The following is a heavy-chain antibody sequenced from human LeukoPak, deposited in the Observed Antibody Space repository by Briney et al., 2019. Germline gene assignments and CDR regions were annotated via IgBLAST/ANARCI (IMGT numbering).Heavy chain of an antibody. D-gene: IGHD2-2*01. CDR3: AREVVVPAAMEDAFDI. J-gene: IGHJ3*02. CDR1: GFTFNSYE. Sequence: PGGSLRLSYSASGFTFNSYEMNWLHQAPAKGLEWVSYISSSGSTIYYAHSVKDRFTISRDNAKNSLYLQMNSLRAEDTAVYYCAREVVVPAAMEDAFDIWGQGTMVTVSS. CDR2: ISSSGSTI. V-gene: IGHV3-48*03.